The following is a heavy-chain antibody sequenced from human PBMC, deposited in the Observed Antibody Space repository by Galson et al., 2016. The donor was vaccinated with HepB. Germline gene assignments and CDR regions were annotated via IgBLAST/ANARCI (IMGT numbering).Heavy chain of an antibody. CDR1: GGTFSSIH. Sequence: SVKVSCKASGGTFSSIHISWVRQAPGQGLEWLGGIIPIFGTANYAQKFQGRVTITADESTSTAYMEMRSLRSEDTAVYYCASVAAISARQLDYWGQGTLVSVSS. D-gene: IGHD6-6*01. CDR3: ASVAAISARQLDY. CDR2: IIPIFGTA. J-gene: IGHJ4*02. V-gene: IGHV1-69*13.